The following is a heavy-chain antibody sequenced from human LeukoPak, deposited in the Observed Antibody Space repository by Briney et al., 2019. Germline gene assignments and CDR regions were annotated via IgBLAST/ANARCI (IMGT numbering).Heavy chain of an antibody. D-gene: IGHD6-13*01. J-gene: IGHJ4*02. V-gene: IGHV3-7*03. CDR1: EFTFSCYW. CDR3: ARDKTYSSSWYGYDY. Sequence: GGSLRLSCAASEFTFSCYWMSWVRQAPGKGLEWVANIKEDGSEKYYVDSVKGRFTISRDNARNSLYLQMNSLRAEDTAVYYCARDKTYSSSWYGYDYWGQGTLVTVSS. CDR2: IKEDGSEK.